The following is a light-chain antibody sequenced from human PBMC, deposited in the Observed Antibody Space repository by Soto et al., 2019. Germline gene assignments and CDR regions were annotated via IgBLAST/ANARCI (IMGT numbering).Light chain of an antibody. V-gene: IGLV1-44*01. CDR2: SNN. J-gene: IGLJ3*02. CDR3: AAWDDSLNGWV. Sequence: QPVLTQPPSASGTPGQRVTISCSGSSSNIGSNTVNWYQQLSGTAPKLLIYSNNQRPSGVPDRFSGSKSGTSASLAISGLQSEDGADYYCAAWDDSLNGWVFGGGTKLTVL. CDR1: SSNIGSNT.